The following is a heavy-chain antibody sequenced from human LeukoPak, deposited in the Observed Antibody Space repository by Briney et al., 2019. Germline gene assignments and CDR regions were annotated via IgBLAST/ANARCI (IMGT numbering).Heavy chain of an antibody. V-gene: IGHV3-21*01. J-gene: IGHJ4*02. CDR3: ARARTEAYCGGDCYSFFDY. CDR1: GFTFSSYS. CDR2: ISSSSSYI. D-gene: IGHD2-21*02. Sequence: PGGSLRLSCAASGFTFSSYSMNWVRQAPGKGLEWVSSISSSSSYIYYADSVKGRFTISRDNAKNSLYLQMNSLRAEDTAVYYCARARTEAYCGGDCYSFFDYWGQGTLVTVSS.